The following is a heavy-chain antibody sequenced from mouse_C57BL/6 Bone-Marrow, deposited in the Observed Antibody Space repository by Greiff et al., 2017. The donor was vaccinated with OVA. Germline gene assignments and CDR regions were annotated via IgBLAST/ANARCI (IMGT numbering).Heavy chain of an antibody. D-gene: IGHD1-1*01. CDR3: ARLPYYGSKYYAMDY. CDR1: GFTFSSYT. V-gene: IGHV5-9*01. J-gene: IGHJ4*01. Sequence: EVKLMESGGGLVKPGGSLKLSCAASGFTFSSYTMSWVRQTPEKRLEWVATISGGGGNTYYPDSVKGRFTISRDNAKNTLYLQMSSLRSEDTALYYCARLPYYGSKYYAMDYWGQGTSVTVSS. CDR2: ISGGGGNT.